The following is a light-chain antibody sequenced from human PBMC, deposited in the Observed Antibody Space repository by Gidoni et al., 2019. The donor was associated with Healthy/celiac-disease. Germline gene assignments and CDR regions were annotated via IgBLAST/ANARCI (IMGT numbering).Light chain of an antibody. V-gene: IGKV3-15*01. CDR2: GAS. Sequence: EIVMTQSPATLSLSPGERATLSCRASQSVSSNLAWYQQKPGQATRLLIYGASTRATGITARFSGSGSGTEFTLTISSLQSEDFAVYYCQQYNNWPPLTFGGGTKVEIK. J-gene: IGKJ4*01. CDR3: QQYNNWPPLT. CDR1: QSVSSN.